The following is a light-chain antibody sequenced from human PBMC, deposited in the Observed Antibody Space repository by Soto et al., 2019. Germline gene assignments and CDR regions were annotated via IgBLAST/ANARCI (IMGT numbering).Light chain of an antibody. CDR1: QTIGRNY. CDR3: QPHGQWAIP. CDR2: YIS. V-gene: IGKV3-20*01. Sequence: EIGMTQSPGTLSLSPGETATLSCRASQTIGRNYLAWYQQKPGQAPRLLIYYISTRAAVIPARFSGSGSGTDYTHPISSPESEDFGVCCCQPHGQWAIPFGQGTRLEIK. J-gene: IGKJ5*01.